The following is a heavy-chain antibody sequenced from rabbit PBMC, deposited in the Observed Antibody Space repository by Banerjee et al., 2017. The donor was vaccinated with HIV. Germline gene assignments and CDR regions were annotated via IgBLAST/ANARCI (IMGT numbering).Heavy chain of an antibody. CDR3: ARAGYYTYGAAGAINL. Sequence: ELVESGGGLVQPGESLKLSCKASGIDFSSYGISWVRQAPGKGPEWIGYIYPDFDISNYANSVKGRFPISSDNAQNTVFLQMTSLTDSDTATYFCARAGYYTYGAAGAINLWGPGTLVTVS. D-gene: IGHD6-1*01. J-gene: IGHJ4*01. V-gene: IGHV1S47*01. CDR1: GIDFSSYG. CDR2: IYPDFDIS.